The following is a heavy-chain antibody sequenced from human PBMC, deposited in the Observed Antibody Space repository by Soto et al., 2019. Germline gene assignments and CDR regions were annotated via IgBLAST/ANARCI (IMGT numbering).Heavy chain of an antibody. CDR3: ATLPRGYFDWLLGGDAFDI. CDR2: INSDGSST. V-gene: IGHV3-74*01. D-gene: IGHD3-9*01. J-gene: IGHJ3*02. CDR1: GFTFSSYW. Sequence: EVQLVESGGGLVQPGGSLRLSCAASGFTFSSYWMHWVRQAPGKGLVWVSRINSDGSSTSYADSVKGRFTISRNNPTITLDLQINSLRAEDTAVYYCATLPRGYFDWLLGGDAFDIWGQGTMVTVSS.